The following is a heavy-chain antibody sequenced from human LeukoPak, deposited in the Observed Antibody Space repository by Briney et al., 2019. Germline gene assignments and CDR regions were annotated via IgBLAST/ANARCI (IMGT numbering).Heavy chain of an antibody. D-gene: IGHD5-18*01. Sequence: SETLSLTCAVYGGSFSGYYWSWIRQPPGKGLEWIGEINHSGSTNYNPSLKSRVTISVDTSKNQFSLKLSSVTAADTAVYYCATKPTAMVLHFDYWGLGTLVTVSS. CDR2: INHSGST. V-gene: IGHV4-34*01. J-gene: IGHJ4*02. CDR3: ATKPTAMVLHFDY. CDR1: GGSFSGYY.